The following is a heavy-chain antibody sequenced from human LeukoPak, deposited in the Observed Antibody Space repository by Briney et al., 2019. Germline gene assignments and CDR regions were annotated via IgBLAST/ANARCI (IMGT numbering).Heavy chain of an antibody. J-gene: IGHJ4*02. CDR2: IYTSGST. CDR1: GGSISSYY. V-gene: IGHV4-4*07. D-gene: IGHD3-16*01. Sequence: SETLSLTCTVSGGSISSYYWSWIRQPAGKGLEWIGRIYTSGSTNYNPSLKSRVTISVDTSKNQFSLKLSSVTAADTAVYYCARGLYDYVWGHFDYWGQGTLVTVSS. CDR3: ARGLYDYVWGHFDY.